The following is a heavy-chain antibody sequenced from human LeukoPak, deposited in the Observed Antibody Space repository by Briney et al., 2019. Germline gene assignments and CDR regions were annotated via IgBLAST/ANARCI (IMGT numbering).Heavy chain of an antibody. CDR3: ARDRITMVRGVTHLRLFDP. D-gene: IGHD3-10*01. CDR1: GYTFTGYY. J-gene: IGHJ5*02. CDR2: INPNSGGT. Sequence: ASVKVSCKASGYTFTGYYMHWVRQAPGQGLEWMGWINPNSGGTNYAQNFQGRVTMTRDTSISTAYMELSRLRSDDTAVYYCARDRITMVRGVTHLRLFDPRGQGTLVTVSS. V-gene: IGHV1-2*02.